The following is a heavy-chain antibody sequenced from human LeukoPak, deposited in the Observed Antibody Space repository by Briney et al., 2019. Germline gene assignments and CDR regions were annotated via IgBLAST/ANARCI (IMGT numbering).Heavy chain of an antibody. CDR2: MKEDRK. CDR1: GYTFSHYW. D-gene: IGHD2-8*01. Sequence: GGSLRLSCAASGYTFSHYWMSWVRQAPGKGLEWVANMKEDRKYYVDSVKGRFTISRDNAKNSLYLQMNSLRAEDTAVYYCARDGVSFDLWGQGVLVTVSS. J-gene: IGHJ4*02. V-gene: IGHV3-7*01. CDR3: ARDGVSFDL.